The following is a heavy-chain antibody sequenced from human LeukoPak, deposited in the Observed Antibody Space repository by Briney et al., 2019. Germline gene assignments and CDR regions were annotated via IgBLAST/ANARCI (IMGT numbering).Heavy chain of an antibody. CDR2: MFYTGSI. CDR3: AMLLLGSTVIDY. Sequence: SKTVSLTCTVSGGSLSSSSYYWAWIRQPPGKDLEWIGSMFYTGSISYNPSLRPRDTLSVDTSKNQLSLNLKFGPAADPAVYCCAMLLLGSTVIDYWGQGALVIVSS. D-gene: IGHD3-16*01. CDR1: GGSLSSSSYY. J-gene: IGHJ4*02. V-gene: IGHV4-39*07.